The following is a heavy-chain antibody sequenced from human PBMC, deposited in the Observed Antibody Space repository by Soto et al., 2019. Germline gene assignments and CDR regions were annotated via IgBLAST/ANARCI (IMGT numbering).Heavy chain of an antibody. CDR1: GGSISSGGYY. Sequence: SETLSLTCTVSGGSISSGGYYWSWIRQHPGKGLEWIGYIYYSGSTYYNPSLKSRVTISVDTSKNQFSLKLSSATAADTAVYYCARSLAAAGSNWFDPWGQGTLVTVSS. J-gene: IGHJ5*02. CDR2: IYYSGST. CDR3: ARSLAAAGSNWFDP. D-gene: IGHD6-13*01. V-gene: IGHV4-31*03.